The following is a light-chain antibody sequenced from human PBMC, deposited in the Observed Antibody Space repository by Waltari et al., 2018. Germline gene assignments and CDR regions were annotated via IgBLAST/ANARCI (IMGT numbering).Light chain of an antibody. J-gene: IGKJ1*01. CDR2: RVF. CDR3: MQGLQSPWT. V-gene: IGKV2D-29*01. Sequence: DIVMTQTPLSLPVTPGEPASIYCRSSQSLLHSNGNTYVYWFLQKSGQPPRLLIYRVFNRFSGVPDRFSGSGSGRDFTLRISRVEAEDVGVYYCMQGLQSPWTFGQGTKVEIK. CDR1: QSLLHSNGNTY.